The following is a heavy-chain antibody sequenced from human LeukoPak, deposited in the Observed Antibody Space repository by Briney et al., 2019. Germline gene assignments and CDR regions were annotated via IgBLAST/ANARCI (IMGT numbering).Heavy chain of an antibody. CDR2: IYHSGST. Sequence: SVTLSLTCAVSGGSISSGGYSWSWIRQPPGKGLEWIGYIYHSGSTYYNPSLKSRVTISVDRSKNQFSLKLSSVTAADTAVYYCARGVVVTAIRAYWYFDLWGRGTLVTVSS. CDR1: GGSISSGGYS. V-gene: IGHV4-30-2*01. D-gene: IGHD2-21*02. J-gene: IGHJ2*01. CDR3: ARGVVVTAIRAYWYFDL.